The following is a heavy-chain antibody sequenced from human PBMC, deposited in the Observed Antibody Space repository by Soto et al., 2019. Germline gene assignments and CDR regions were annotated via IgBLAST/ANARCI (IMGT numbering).Heavy chain of an antibody. V-gene: IGHV4-31*03. J-gene: IGHJ4*02. Sequence: QVQLQESGPGLVKPSQTLSLTCTVSGGSISSGGYYWSWIRQHPGKGLEWIGYIYYSGSTYYNPSLKTRVTISVDTSKIQFSLKLSSVIAADTAVYYCARGGYYDSSGYFGYWGQGTLVTVSS. D-gene: IGHD3-22*01. CDR3: ARGGYYDSSGYFGY. CDR1: GGSISSGGYY. CDR2: IYYSGST.